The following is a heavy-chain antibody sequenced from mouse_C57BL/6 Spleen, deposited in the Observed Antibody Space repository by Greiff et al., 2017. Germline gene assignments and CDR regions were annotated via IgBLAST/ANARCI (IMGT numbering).Heavy chain of an antibody. D-gene: IGHD2-4*01. V-gene: IGHV1-22*01. CDR2: INPNNGGT. Sequence: EVQGVESGPELVKPGASVKMSCKASGYTFTDYNMHWVKQSPGKSLEWIGYINPNNGGTSYNQKFKGKATLTVDKSSSTAYMELRSLTSEDSAVYYGAREGVDDDGYFDVWGTGTTVTVSA. J-gene: IGHJ1*03. CDR3: AREGVDDDGYFDV. CDR1: GYTFTDYN.